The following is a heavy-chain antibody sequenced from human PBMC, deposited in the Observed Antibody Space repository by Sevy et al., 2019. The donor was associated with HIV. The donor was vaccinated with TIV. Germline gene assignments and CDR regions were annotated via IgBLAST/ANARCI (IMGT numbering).Heavy chain of an antibody. D-gene: IGHD5-12*01. Sequence: GGSLRLSCAASGFSVSTNYMSWVRQAPGKGLGWVSAFYSGGNTYYADSVKGRFTISRDNSKNTVYLQINSLRAEDTAVYYCARETLSGYNLWGQGTRVTVSS. CDR1: GFSVSTNY. CDR2: FYSGGNT. J-gene: IGHJ4*02. CDR3: ARETLSGYNL. V-gene: IGHV3-53*01.